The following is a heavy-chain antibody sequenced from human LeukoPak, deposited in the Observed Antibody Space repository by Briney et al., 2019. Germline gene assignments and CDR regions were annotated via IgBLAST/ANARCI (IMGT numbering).Heavy chain of an antibody. D-gene: IGHD6-19*01. J-gene: IGHJ4*02. CDR3: VKGPRPDITVAHTVEN. Sequence: GGSLRLSCAASGFIFSNYAMSWVRQVPGRGLEWVSTISSRGDGTYVADSVKGRFTISRDNSKNSLYLQMNTVRAEDTAVYYCVKGPRPDITVAHTVENWGQGTLVTVSS. CDR1: GFIFSNYA. V-gene: IGHV3-23*01. CDR2: ISSRGDGT.